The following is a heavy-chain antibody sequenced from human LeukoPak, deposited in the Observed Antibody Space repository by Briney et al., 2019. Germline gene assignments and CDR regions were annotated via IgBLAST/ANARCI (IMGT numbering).Heavy chain of an antibody. CDR2: IYYSGST. J-gene: IGHJ4*02. CDR1: GGSISSSSYY. CDR3: ARERAGVIRLWVFDY. Sequence: SETLSLTCTVSGGSISSSSYYWGWIRQPPGEGLEWNGSIYYSGSTYYNPSLKRRVTISVDTSKNQFSLKLSSVTAADTAVYYCARERAGVIRLWVFDYWGQGTLVTVSS. D-gene: IGHD4/OR15-4a*01. V-gene: IGHV4-39*07.